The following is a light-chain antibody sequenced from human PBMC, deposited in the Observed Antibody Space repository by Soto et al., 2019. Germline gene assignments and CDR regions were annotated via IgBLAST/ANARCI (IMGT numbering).Light chain of an antibody. V-gene: IGKV3-20*01. CDR1: QSVSSNY. CDR2: AAA. J-gene: IGKJ1*01. CDR3: QQYANSPRT. Sequence: EIWWTQSSGTLSLYQGERATLSCRASQSVSSNYLAWYQQRRGQAPRLLIYAAASRATSIPDRFSGSGSGTDFTLTISRLEPEDFAVYYCQQYANSPRTFGQGTKVDIK.